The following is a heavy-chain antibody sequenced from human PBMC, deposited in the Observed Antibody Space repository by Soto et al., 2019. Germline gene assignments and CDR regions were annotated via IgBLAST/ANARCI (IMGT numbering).Heavy chain of an antibody. D-gene: IGHD1-26*01. CDR3: ARDAPEGGSYPRCYYGMDV. CDR1: GFTFSSYS. Sequence: PGGSLRLSCAASGFTFSSYSMNWVHQAPGKGLEWVSYISSSSSTIYYADSVKGRFTISRDNAKNSLYLQMNSLRDEDTAVYYCARDAPEGGSYPRCYYGMDVWGQGTTVAVYS. J-gene: IGHJ6*02. V-gene: IGHV3-48*02. CDR2: ISSSSSTI.